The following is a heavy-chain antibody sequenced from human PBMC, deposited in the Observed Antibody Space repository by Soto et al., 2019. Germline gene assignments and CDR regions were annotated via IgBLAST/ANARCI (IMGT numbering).Heavy chain of an antibody. CDR1: GFTFSHYA. J-gene: IGHJ6*02. CDR2: INNVGYI. CDR3: ANRGDGSDRYNYGMDV. D-gene: IGHD3-16*01. V-gene: IGHV3-23*01. Sequence: EMQLLESGGGLVQPGGSLRLSCTASGFTFSHYAMTWVRQAPGKGLNWVSTINNVGYIYDADSVKGRFTISRDDARNTLSLQRNSLRVEDTAVYYGANRGDGSDRYNYGMDVWGQGHTVIVSS.